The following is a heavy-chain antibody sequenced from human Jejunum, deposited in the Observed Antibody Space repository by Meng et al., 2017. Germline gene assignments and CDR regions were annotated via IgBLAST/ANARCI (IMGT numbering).Heavy chain of an antibody. Sequence: QVKLQQWGAGLLKPSETLSLTCPVYGGSISDYYWTWIRQPPGKGLEWIGEINDSGSTNYNPSLKSRVTISVDMSKSQFYLRVSSVTAADTAVYYCARGNEYSNYGADFWGQGTLVTVSS. CDR2: INDSGST. V-gene: IGHV4-34*01. CDR1: GGSISDYY. D-gene: IGHD4-11*01. CDR3: ARGNEYSNYGADF. J-gene: IGHJ4*02.